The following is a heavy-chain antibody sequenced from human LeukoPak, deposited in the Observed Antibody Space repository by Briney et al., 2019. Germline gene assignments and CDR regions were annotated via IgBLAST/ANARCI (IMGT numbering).Heavy chain of an antibody. Sequence: GGSLGLSCAASGFSFTSYSMIWVRQAPGKGLEWVSCISSSSSYRSYADSVKGRFTISRDNAKNSLYLQMNSLRAEDTAVYYCARDANWGSGYWGQGTLVTVSS. CDR3: ARDANWGSGY. V-gene: IGHV3-21*01. CDR2: ISSSSSYR. J-gene: IGHJ1*01. D-gene: IGHD7-27*01. CDR1: GFSFTSYS.